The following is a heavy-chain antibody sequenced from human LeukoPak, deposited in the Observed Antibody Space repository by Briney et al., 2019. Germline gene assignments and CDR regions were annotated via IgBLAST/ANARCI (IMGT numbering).Heavy chain of an antibody. D-gene: IGHD6-13*01. V-gene: IGHV1-2*02. CDR2: INPNSGGT. Sequence: ASVKVSCKASGYTFTGYYMHWVRQAPGQGLEWMGWINPNSGGTNYAQKFQGRVTMTRDTSISTAYMELSRLRSDDTAVYYCARDYSSSRYLPDYWGQGILVTVSS. CDR1: GYTFTGYY. J-gene: IGHJ4*02. CDR3: ARDYSSSRYLPDY.